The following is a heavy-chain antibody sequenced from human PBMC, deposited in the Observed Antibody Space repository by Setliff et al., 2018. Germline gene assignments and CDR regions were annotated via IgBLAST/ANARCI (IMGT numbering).Heavy chain of an antibody. D-gene: IGHD3-3*01. CDR3: AAANFWSGYLFHAFDI. V-gene: IGHV3-15*01. CDR2: IKSKTDGGTT. Sequence: GGSLRLSCAASGFTFTNAWMSWVRQAPGKGLEWLGRIKSKTDGGTTDYAAPVKGRSTISRDDSKNTVYLQMNSLNTEDTAVYYCAAANFWSGYLFHAFDIWGQGTMVTVSS. CDR1: GFTFTNAW. J-gene: IGHJ3*02.